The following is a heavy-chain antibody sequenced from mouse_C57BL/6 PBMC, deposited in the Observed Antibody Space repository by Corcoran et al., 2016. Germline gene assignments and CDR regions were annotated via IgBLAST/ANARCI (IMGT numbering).Heavy chain of an antibody. CDR3: ARLGDWEGAMDY. D-gene: IGHD4-1*01. CDR1: GYAFSSYW. Sequence: QVQLQQSGAELVKPGASVKISCKASGYAFSSYWMNWVKQRPGKGLEWIGQIYPGDGDTNYNGKFKGKATLTADKSSSTAYMQLSSLTSEDSAVYFCARLGDWEGAMDYWGQGTSVTVSS. J-gene: IGHJ4*01. V-gene: IGHV1-80*01. CDR2: IYPGDGDT.